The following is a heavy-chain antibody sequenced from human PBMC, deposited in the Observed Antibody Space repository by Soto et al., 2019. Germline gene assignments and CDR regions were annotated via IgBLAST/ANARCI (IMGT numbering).Heavy chain of an antibody. V-gene: IGHV3-30*18. J-gene: IGHJ4*02. Sequence: QVQLVESGGGGVQPGRSLRLSCAASGFTFSSYGMHWVRQAPGKGLERVAVISYDGNDKYYADSVKGRFTISRDNSKNPLYLQMNSLRAEDTAVYYCAKEGEYSGSPIFDYWGQGTLVTVSS. CDR3: AKEGEYSGSPIFDY. CDR2: ISYDGNDK. CDR1: GFTFSSYG. D-gene: IGHD1-26*01.